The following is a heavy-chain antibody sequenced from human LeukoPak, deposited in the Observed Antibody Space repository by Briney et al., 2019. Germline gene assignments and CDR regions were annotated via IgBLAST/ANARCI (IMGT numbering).Heavy chain of an antibody. J-gene: IGHJ4*02. Sequence: SVKVSCKASGGTFSSYGISWVRQAPGQGLEWMGGIIPIFGTANYAQKFQGRVTITADKSTSTAYMELSSLRSEDTAVYYCAVGSSGYDIDYWGQGTLVTVSS. D-gene: IGHD5-12*01. V-gene: IGHV1-69*06. CDR2: IIPIFGTA. CDR1: GGTFSSYG. CDR3: AVGSSGYDIDY.